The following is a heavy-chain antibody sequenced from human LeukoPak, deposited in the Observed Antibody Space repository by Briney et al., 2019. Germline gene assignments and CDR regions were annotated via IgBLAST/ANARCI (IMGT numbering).Heavy chain of an antibody. J-gene: IGHJ4*02. D-gene: IGHD3-22*01. Sequence: SETLSLTCAVYGGSFSGYYWSWIRQPPGKGLEWIGEINHSGSTNYNPSLKSRVTISVDTSKNQFSLKLSSVTAADTAAYYCASATWYYYDSSGYYGWGQGTLVTVSS. V-gene: IGHV4-34*01. CDR3: ASATWYYYDSSGYYG. CDR1: GGSFSGYY. CDR2: INHSGST.